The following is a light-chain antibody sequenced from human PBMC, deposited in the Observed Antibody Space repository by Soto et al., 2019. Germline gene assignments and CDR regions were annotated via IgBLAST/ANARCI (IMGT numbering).Light chain of an antibody. CDR2: AAS. Sequence: AIRMTQSPSSLSASTGDRVTITCRASQGISSYLAWYQQKPGKAPKLLIYAASTLQSGVPSRFSGSGSGTDFTLTIICLQSEDFATYYGQQYYSYPGTFGPGTKVDIK. V-gene: IGKV1-8*01. CDR3: QQYYSYPGT. CDR1: QGISSY. J-gene: IGKJ3*01.